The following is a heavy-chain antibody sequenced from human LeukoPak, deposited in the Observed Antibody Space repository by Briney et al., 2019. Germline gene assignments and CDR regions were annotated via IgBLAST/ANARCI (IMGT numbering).Heavy chain of an antibody. CDR3: AKDFRGYSGYDFDY. V-gene: IGHV3-23*01. Sequence: GGCLIHSYTADGCTGNGCSIRWVRHHQRKELEWVSAISGSGGSTYYADSVKGRFTISRDNSKNTLYLQMNSLRAEDTAVYYCAKDFRGYSGYDFDYWGQGTLVTVSS. J-gene: IGHJ4*02. D-gene: IGHD5-12*01. CDR2: ISGSGGST. CDR1: GCTGNGCS.